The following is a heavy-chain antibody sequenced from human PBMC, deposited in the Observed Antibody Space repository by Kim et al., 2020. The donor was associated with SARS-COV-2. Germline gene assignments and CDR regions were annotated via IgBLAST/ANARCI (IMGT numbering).Heavy chain of an antibody. Sequence: GGSLRLSCAASGFTFDDYAMHWVRQAPRKGLEWVSGISWNSGSIGYADSVKGRFTISRDNAKNSLYLQMNSLRAEDTALYYCAKEGRRDGYSPYYYGMDVWGQGTTVTVSS. D-gene: IGHD4-4*01. J-gene: IGHJ6*02. CDR3: AKEGRRDGYSPYYYGMDV. V-gene: IGHV3-9*01. CDR1: GFTFDDYA. CDR2: ISWNSGSI.